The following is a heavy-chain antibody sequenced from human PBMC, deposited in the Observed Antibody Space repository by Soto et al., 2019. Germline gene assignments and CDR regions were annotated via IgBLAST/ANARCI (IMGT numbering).Heavy chain of an antibody. CDR2: IWYDGGNK. J-gene: IGHJ4*02. V-gene: IGHV3-33*01. CDR3: ARDGQWLPRDGLRSSYYFDY. Sequence: QVQLVESGGGVVQPGRSLRLSCAASGFNFSSYVMHWVRQAPGKGLEWVAVIWYDGGNKYYADSVKGRFTISRDNSKNTLYLQINSLRAVGTAVYYCARDGQWLPRDGLRSSYYFDYWGQGTLVTVSS. CDR1: GFNFSSYV. D-gene: IGHD6-19*01.